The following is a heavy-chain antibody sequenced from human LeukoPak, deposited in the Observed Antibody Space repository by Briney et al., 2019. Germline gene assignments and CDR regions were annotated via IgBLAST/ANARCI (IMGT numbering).Heavy chain of an antibody. J-gene: IGHJ4*02. CDR3: ARPFPGIAVADDY. Sequence: SETLSLTCTVSGGSISSSSYYWGWIRQPPGKGLEWIGSIYYSGSTYYNPSLKSRVTISVDTSKNQFSLKLSSVTAADTAVYYCARPFPGIAVADDYWGQGTLVTVSS. CDR2: IYYSGST. CDR1: GGSISSSSYY. D-gene: IGHD6-19*01. V-gene: IGHV4-39*01.